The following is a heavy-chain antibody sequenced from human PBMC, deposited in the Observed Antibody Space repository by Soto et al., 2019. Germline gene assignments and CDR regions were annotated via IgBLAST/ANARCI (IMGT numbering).Heavy chain of an antibody. CDR3: TRSQGSSTSLEIYYYYYYGMDV. CDR1: GGTFSSYA. CDR2: IIAIPGTA. Sequence: QVQLVQSGAEVKKPGSSVKVSCKASGGTFSSYAISWVRQAPGQGLEWMGGIIAIPGTANYAQKFQGRVTITADESTSTAYMELSSRRSEDTAVYYCTRSQGSSTSLEIYYYYYYGMDVWGQGTTVTVSS. V-gene: IGHV1-69*01. D-gene: IGHD2-2*01. J-gene: IGHJ6*02.